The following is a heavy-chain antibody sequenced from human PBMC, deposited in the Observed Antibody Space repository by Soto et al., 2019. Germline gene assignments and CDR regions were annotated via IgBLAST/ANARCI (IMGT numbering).Heavy chain of an antibody. CDR2: VNPILSLS. CDR3: ATSYGSGYRAFDY. D-gene: IGHD3-10*01. V-gene: IGHV1-69*02. CDR1: GDTFSFYS. Sequence: QVQLVQSGAEVKRPGSSVKVSCKASGDTFSFYSINWVRQAPGLGLEWMGRVNPILSLSNYAQRFQGRVTMTAEKSTSTAYMVLSSLRSEDTAIYYCATSYGSGYRAFDYWGQGAQVIVSS. J-gene: IGHJ4*02.